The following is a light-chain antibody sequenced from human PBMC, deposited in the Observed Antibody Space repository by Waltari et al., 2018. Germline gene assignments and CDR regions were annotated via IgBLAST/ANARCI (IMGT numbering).Light chain of an antibody. CDR2: EVS. Sequence: QSALTQPPSASGSPGQSVTISCTGTSSDVGGYQYVSWFQQHPGKAPKLIIYEVSKRPSGVPDRFSGSKSGNTASLTVSGLQTEDEADYYCSSYAGSNNFVLFGGGTKLTVV. CDR3: SSYAGSNNFVL. V-gene: IGLV2-8*01. CDR1: SSDVGGYQY. J-gene: IGLJ2*01.